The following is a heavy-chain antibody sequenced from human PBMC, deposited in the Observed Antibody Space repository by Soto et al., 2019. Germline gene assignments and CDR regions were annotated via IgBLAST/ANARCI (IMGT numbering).Heavy chain of an antibody. CDR3: ARHEASTGTTT. J-gene: IGHJ4*02. CDR2: ITSSSSAR. V-gene: IGHV3-48*01. CDR1: GFTFSSYS. D-gene: IGHD2-8*02. Sequence: EVQLVESGGGLVQPGGSLRLSCAASGFTFSSYSMNWVRQAPGKGLGWFSYITSSSSARYYADSWKGRFTISRDNAKNSLYLQMNSLRAEDTAVYYCARHEASTGTTTWGQGTLVTVSS.